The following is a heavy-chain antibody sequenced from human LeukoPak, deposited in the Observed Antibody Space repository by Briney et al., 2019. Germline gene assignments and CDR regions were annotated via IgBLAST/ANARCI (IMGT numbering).Heavy chain of an antibody. Sequence: SATLSLTCAVYGGSFSGYYWSWIRPPPGKGLEWIGEINHSGSTNYNPSLKSRVTISVDTSKNQFSLKLSSVTAADTAVYYCARHAGRLRFRAHFDYWGQGTLVTVSS. CDR2: INHSGST. CDR3: ARHAGRLRFRAHFDY. V-gene: IGHV4-34*01. CDR1: GGSFSGYY. D-gene: IGHD5-12*01. J-gene: IGHJ4*02.